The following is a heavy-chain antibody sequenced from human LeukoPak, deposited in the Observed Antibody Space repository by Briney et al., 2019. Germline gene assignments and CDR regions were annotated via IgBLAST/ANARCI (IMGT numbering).Heavy chain of an antibody. J-gene: IGHJ4*02. CDR3: ARDPWEGFSGYYDY. D-gene: IGHD3-22*01. CDR2: INPNSGGT. V-gene: IGHV1-2*02. CDR1: GYTFTGYY. Sequence: GASVKVSCKASGYTFTGYYMHWVRQAPGQGLEWMGWINPNSGGTNYAQKFQGRVTMTRDTSISTAYMELSRLRSDDAAVYYCARDPWEGFSGYYDYWGQGTLVTVSS.